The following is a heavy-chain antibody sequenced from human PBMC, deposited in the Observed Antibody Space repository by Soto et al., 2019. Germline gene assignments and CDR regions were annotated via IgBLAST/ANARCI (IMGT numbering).Heavy chain of an antibody. CDR2: IIPIFGTA. CDR3: ARAGYCSGGSCYSRSWLDP. J-gene: IGHJ5*02. D-gene: IGHD2-15*01. V-gene: IGHV1-69*01. CDR1: GGTFSSYA. Sequence: QVQLVQSGAEVKKPGSSVNVSCKASGGTFSSYAISWVRQAPGQGLEWMGGIIPIFGTANYAQKFQGRVTITADESTSPAYMELSSLRAEDTAVYYCARAGYCSGGSCYSRSWLDPWGQGNLVTVSS.